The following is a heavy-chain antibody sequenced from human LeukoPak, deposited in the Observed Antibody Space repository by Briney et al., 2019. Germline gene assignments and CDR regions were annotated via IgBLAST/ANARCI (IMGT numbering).Heavy chain of an antibody. Sequence: SETLSLTCTVSGGSITSYYWSWIRQPPGKGLEWIGYIYYSGSTTYNPSLKSRVTISVDTPKNRFSMKLSSVTAADTAVYYCARAPRGGWFGPWGQGTLVIVSS. CDR3: ARAPRGGWFGP. D-gene: IGHD3-10*01. CDR1: GGSITSYY. CDR2: IYYSGST. V-gene: IGHV4-59*01. J-gene: IGHJ5*02.